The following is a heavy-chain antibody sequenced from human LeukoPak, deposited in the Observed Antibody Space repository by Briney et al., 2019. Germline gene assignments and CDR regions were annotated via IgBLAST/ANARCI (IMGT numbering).Heavy chain of an antibody. CDR1: GGSISSYY. CDR2: IYYSGST. D-gene: IGHD6-19*01. V-gene: IGHV4-59*08. J-gene: IGHJ4*02. CDR3: ASISGWEDC. Sequence: PSETLSLTCTVSGGSISSYYWSWIRQPPGKGLEWIGCIYYSGSTNYNPSLKSRVTISVDTSKNQFSLKLSSVTAADTAVYYCASISGWEDCWGQGTLVTVSS.